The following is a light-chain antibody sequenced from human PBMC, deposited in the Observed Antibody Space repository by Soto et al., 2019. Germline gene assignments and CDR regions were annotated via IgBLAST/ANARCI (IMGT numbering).Light chain of an antibody. CDR3: QQYYSTLGT. Sequence: DIVMTQSPDSLAVSLGERATINCKSSQSVLYSSNNKNYLAWYQQKPGQPPKLLIYWASTRESGVPDRFSGSGSGTDFTLTISSLQAEDLAVYYCQQYYSTLGTFGQGTKLEIK. V-gene: IGKV4-1*01. J-gene: IGKJ2*01. CDR2: WAS. CDR1: QSVLYSSNNKNY.